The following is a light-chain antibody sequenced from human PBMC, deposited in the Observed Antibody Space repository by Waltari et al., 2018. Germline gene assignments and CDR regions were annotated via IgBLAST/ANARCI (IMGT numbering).Light chain of an antibody. CDR1: HNINDH. V-gene: IGKV1-39*01. CDR3: QQTYSAPYT. Sequence: DRITITCQASHNINDHLNWYQQKPGEAPTVLIHASSRLQSGVPSRFSAAGSGTAFTLTISNLQPEDFATYSCQQTYSAPYTFGRGTRVDI. CDR2: ASS. J-gene: IGKJ2*01.